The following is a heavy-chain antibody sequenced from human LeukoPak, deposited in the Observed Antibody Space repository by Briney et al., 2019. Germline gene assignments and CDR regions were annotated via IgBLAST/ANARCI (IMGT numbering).Heavy chain of an antibody. CDR1: GGSISSSSYY. CDR2: IYYSGST. D-gene: IGHD3-3*01. V-gene: IGHV4-39*01. J-gene: IGHJ4*02. Sequence: PSETLSLTCTVSGGSISSSSYYWGWIRQPPGKGLEWIGSIYYSGSTYYNPSLKSRVTISVDTSKNQFSLKLSSVTAADTAVYYCARSGRLRFLEWLLYVDYWGQGTRVTVSS. CDR3: ARSGRLRFLEWLLYVDY.